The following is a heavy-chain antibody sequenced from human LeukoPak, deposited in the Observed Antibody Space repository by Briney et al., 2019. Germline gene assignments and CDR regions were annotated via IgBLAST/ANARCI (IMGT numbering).Heavy chain of an antibody. Sequence: PGGSLRLSCAASGFTFSSSWMSWVRQAPGKGLEWVANIKQDGSGKNYVDSVKGRFTISRDNAKNSLYLEVNSLRAEDTAVYYCARDFGPTYWGQGTLVTVSS. V-gene: IGHV3-7*01. CDR3: ARDFGPTY. J-gene: IGHJ4*02. CDR2: IKQDGSGK. CDR1: GFTFSSSW. D-gene: IGHD3-16*01.